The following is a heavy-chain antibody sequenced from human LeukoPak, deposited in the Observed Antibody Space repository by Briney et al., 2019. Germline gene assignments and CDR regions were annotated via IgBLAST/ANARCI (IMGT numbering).Heavy chain of an antibody. J-gene: IGHJ4*02. V-gene: IGHV3-33*01. CDR2: IWYDGSNK. Sequence: PGRSLRLSCAASGITFSSYGIHWVRQAPGKGLEWVAVIWYDGSNKYYAGSVKGRFTISRDNSKNTLYLEMNSLRAEDTAVYYCAREATGTTGRYFDYWGQGTLVTVSS. D-gene: IGHD1-7*01. CDR3: AREATGTTGRYFDY. CDR1: GITFSSYG.